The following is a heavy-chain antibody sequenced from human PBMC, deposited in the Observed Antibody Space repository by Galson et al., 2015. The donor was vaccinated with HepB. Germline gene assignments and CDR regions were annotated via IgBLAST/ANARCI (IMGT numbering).Heavy chain of an antibody. J-gene: IGHJ4*02. CDR1: GQNISSRKG. V-gene: IGHV4-4*02. D-gene: IGHD5-24*01. CDR2: IYHRGNT. CDR3: AKHRDGYNFFDDS. Sequence: ETLSLTCTVSGQNISSRKGGRGVRQPPGKGLEWLGEIYHRGNTNYNPSLKSRVTLSVDKSKNHFSLRLSSVTAADTAVYYWAKHRDGYNFFDDSWGQGTLVTVSS.